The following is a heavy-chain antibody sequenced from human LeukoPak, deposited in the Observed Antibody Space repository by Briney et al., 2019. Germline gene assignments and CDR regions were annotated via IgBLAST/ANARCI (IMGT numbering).Heavy chain of an antibody. CDR1: GGSISSHY. Sequence: SETLSLTCTVSGGSISSHYWSWIRQPPGKGLEWIGYIYYSGSTNYNPSLKSRVTISVDTSKNQFSLKLSSVTAADTAVYYCASLKKRFHGLEWLLFLDPWGQGTLVTVSS. CDR2: IYYSGST. D-gene: IGHD3-3*01. CDR3: ASLKKRFHGLEWLLFLDP. V-gene: IGHV4-59*11. J-gene: IGHJ5*02.